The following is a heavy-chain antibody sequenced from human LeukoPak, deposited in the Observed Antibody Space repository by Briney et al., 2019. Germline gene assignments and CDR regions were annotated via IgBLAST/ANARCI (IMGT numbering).Heavy chain of an antibody. J-gene: IGHJ4*02. CDR1: GGSFSGYY. V-gene: IGHV4-34*01. Sequence: ASETLSLTCAVYGGSFSGYYWSWIRQPPGKGLEWIGEINHSGSTNYNPSLKSRVTISVDTSKNQFSLKLSSVTAADTAVYYCANNNYYGSGSYSDYWGQGVRVTVSS. CDR3: ANNNYYGSGSYSDY. CDR2: INHSGST. D-gene: IGHD3-10*01.